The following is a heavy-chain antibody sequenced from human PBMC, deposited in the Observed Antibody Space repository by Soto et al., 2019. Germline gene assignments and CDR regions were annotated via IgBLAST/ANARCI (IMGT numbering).Heavy chain of an antibody. V-gene: IGHV6-1*01. CDR3: AGTTSHQWYYMDV. CDR1: GDSVSSNSAA. D-gene: IGHD1-7*01. J-gene: IGHJ6*03. Sequence: SQTLSLTCGISGDSVSSNSAAWNWIRQSPSRGLEWLGRTYYRSKWYNDYAVSVKSRITINPDTSKNQFSLQLTSVTPEDTAVYYCAGTTSHQWYYMDVWGKGTTVTVSS. CDR2: TYYRSKWYN.